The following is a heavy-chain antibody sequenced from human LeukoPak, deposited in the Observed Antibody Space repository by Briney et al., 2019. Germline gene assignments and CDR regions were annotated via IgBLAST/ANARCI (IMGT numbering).Heavy chain of an antibody. CDR1: GGSISSSSYY. CDR3: ARWRYYDSSGYPSWYFDY. J-gene: IGHJ4*02. CDR2: IYYSGSI. D-gene: IGHD3-22*01. V-gene: IGHV4-39*01. Sequence: PSETLSLTCTVSGGSISSSSYYWGWIRQPPGKGLEWIGSIYYSGSIYYNPSVKSRVTIFVDTSKNQFSLKLSSVTAADTAVYYCARWRYYDSSGYPSWYFDYWGQGTLVTVSS.